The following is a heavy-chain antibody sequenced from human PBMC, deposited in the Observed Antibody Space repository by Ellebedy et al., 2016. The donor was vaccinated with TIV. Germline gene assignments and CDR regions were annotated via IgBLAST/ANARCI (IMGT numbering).Heavy chain of an antibody. CDR3: ARYCSGGSCYGNWFDP. D-gene: IGHD2-15*01. CDR2: ISGSGSST. V-gene: IGHV3-23*01. J-gene: IGHJ5*02. Sequence: PGGSLRLSCAASGFTFSSYAMSWVRQAQGKGLEWVSAISGSGSSTYYADSVKGRFTISRDNAKNSLYLQMNSRRAEDTAVYYCARYCSGGSCYGNWFDPWGKGTLVTVSS. CDR1: GFTFSSYA.